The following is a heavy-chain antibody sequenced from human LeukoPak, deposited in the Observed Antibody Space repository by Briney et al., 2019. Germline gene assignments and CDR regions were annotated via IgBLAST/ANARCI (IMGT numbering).Heavy chain of an antibody. CDR1: GYTFTSYY. CDR2: INPSGGST. D-gene: IGHD5-12*01. CDR3: ARASSGYDRYYYYMDV. Sequence: ASVKVSCKASGYTFTSYYMHWVRQAPGQGLEWMGIINPSGGSTSYAQKFQGRVTMTRDMSTSTVYMELSSLRSEDTAVYYCARASSGYDRYYYYMDVWGKGTTVTVSS. J-gene: IGHJ6*03. V-gene: IGHV1-46*01.